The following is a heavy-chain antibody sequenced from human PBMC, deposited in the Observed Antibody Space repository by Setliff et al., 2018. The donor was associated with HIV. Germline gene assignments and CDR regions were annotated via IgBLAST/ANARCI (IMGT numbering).Heavy chain of an antibody. J-gene: IGHJ6*03. Sequence: ASVKVSCKASGYTFTSYYIYWVRQAPGQGLGWMGIINPSGGSTSYAQRFQGRVTMTRDTSTCTVYMELGSLRSEDTAVYYCARGINMVRGVIDYYYYMDVWGKGTTVTVSS. CDR1: GYTFTSYY. CDR2: INPSGGST. CDR3: ARGINMVRGVIDYYYYMDV. V-gene: IGHV1-46*01. D-gene: IGHD3-10*01.